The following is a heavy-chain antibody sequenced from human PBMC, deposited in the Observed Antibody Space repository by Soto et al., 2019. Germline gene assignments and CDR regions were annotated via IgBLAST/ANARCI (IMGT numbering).Heavy chain of an antibody. CDR1: GYSISSGYH. V-gene: IGHV4-38-2*02. D-gene: IGHD2-15*01. CDR2: VHYSGNT. Sequence: SETLSLTCTVSGYSISSGYHWAWIRQPPGKGLEWLGSVHYSGNTYYNPSLKSRLTVSVDKSKNQFSLNLSSVTAADTAVYYCARQDRVVAEGRWFDPWGQGTLVTVSS. J-gene: IGHJ5*02. CDR3: ARQDRVVAEGRWFDP.